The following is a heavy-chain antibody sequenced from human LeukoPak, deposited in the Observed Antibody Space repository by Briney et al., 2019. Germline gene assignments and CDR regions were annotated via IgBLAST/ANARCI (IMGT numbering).Heavy chain of an antibody. CDR2: INTEGSST. J-gene: IGHJ3*02. D-gene: IGHD3-3*01. CDR3: ARSISAPYAFDI. Sequence: GGSPRLSCAASGFTFSNAWMSWVRQAPGMGLEWVGRINTEGSSTTYADSVKGRFSISRDNAKNTLYLQMNSLRAEDTAVYYCARSISAPYAFDIWGQGTMVTVSS. V-gene: IGHV3-74*01. CDR1: GFTFSNAW.